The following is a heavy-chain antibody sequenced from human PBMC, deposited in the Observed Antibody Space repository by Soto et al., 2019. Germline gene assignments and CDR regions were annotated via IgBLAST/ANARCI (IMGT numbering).Heavy chain of an antibody. CDR3: ARVGYDILTGYHPDLNWFDP. D-gene: IGHD3-9*01. Sequence: SDTLSRTCTVSGGSIPRGCYYWSSIRQHPGKGLEWIGYIYYSGSTYYNPSLKSRVTISVDTSKNQFSLKLSSVTAADTAVYYCARVGYDILTGYHPDLNWFDPWGQGTLVTVS. J-gene: IGHJ5*02. CDR2: IYYSGST. CDR1: GGSIPRGCYY. V-gene: IGHV4-31*03.